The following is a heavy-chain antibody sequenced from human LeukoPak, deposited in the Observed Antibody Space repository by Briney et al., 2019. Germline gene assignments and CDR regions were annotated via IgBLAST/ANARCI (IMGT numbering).Heavy chain of an antibody. D-gene: IGHD2-15*01. V-gene: IGHV3-7*01. CDR2: IKQDGSEK. Sequence: GGSLRLSCAASGFTLSTYWMSWVRQAPGKGLEWVANIKQDGSEKNYVDSVKGRFTIFRDNLENSLYLQMNSLRAEDTAIYYCARDADCSGGSCYVYWGQGTLVTVSS. CDR3: ARDADCSGGSCYVY. CDR1: GFTLSTYW. J-gene: IGHJ4*02.